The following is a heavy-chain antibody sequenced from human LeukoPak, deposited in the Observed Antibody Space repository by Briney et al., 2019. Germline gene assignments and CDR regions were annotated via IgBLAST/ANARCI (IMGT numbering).Heavy chain of an antibody. CDR2: IYYSCST. V-gene: IGHV4-39*01. CDR3: ASLYYYDSSGYYAWHY. D-gene: IGHD3-22*01. Sequence: SETLSLTCTVSGGSISNSCYYWGWIRQPPGKGLDWFGSIYYSCSTYYNSSVRRRVTISVDTSKSQFSLKLSSVTAADTAVYYCASLYYYDSSGYYAWHYWGQGTLVTVSS. CDR1: GGSISNSCYY. J-gene: IGHJ4*02.